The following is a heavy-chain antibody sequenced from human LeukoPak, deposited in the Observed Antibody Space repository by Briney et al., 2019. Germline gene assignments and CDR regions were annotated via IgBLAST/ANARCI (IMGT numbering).Heavy chain of an antibody. CDR1: GGSISSGGYY. Sequence: SETLSLTCTVSGGSISSGGYYWSWIRQHPGKGLEWIGYIYYSGSTNYNPSLKSRVTISVDTSKNQFSLKLSSVTAADTAVYYCARRGGSYYPGEHGMDVWGQGTTVTVSS. CDR3: ARRGGSYYPGEHGMDV. V-gene: IGHV4-61*08. J-gene: IGHJ6*02. CDR2: IYYSGST. D-gene: IGHD1-26*01.